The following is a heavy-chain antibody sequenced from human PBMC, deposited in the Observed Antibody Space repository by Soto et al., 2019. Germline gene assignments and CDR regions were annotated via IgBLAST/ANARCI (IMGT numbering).Heavy chain of an antibody. CDR3: ATSTIDTSTWKQYFYGMDV. CDR2: INAGNGNT. Sequence: ASVKVSCKASEDTFTRYVIHWVRQARGQRLEWMGWINAGNGNTKYSQNFQGRVTITRDASASTAYMELSSLRSQDTAVYYCATSTIDTSTWKQYFYGMDVWGQGSTVTVSS. V-gene: IGHV1-3*01. D-gene: IGHD6-13*01. J-gene: IGHJ6*02. CDR1: EDTFTRYV.